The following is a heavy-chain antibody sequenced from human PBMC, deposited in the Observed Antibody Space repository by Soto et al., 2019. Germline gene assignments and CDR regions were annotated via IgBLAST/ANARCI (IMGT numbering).Heavy chain of an antibody. D-gene: IGHD3-3*01. CDR1: GFTFSNAW. CDR2: IKSKTDGGTT. V-gene: IGHV3-15*01. Sequence: EVQLVESGGGLVKPGGSLRLSCAASGFTFSNAWMSWVRQAPGKGLEWVGRIKSKTDGGTTDYAAPVKGRFTISRDDSKNTLYLQMNSLKTEVTAVYYCTTDRPLGEEWLLYYYYYGMDVWGQGTTVTVSS. CDR3: TTDRPLGEEWLLYYYYYGMDV. J-gene: IGHJ6*02.